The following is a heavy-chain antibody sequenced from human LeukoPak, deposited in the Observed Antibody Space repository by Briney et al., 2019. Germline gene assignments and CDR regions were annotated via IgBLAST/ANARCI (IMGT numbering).Heavy chain of an antibody. J-gene: IGHJ3*02. CDR2: ISGSGGST. CDR1: GFTFSSYA. D-gene: IGHD3-10*01. CDR3: AKDLSRFSAFDI. V-gene: IGHV3-23*01. Sequence: GGSLRLSCAASGFTFSSYAMSWVRQAPGKGLEWVSAISGSGGSTYYADSVKGRFTISRDNSKNTPYLQMNSLRAEDTAVYYCAKDLSRFSAFDIWGQGTMVTVSS.